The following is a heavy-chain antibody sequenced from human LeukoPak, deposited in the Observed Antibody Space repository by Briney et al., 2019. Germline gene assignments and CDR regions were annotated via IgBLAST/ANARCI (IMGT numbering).Heavy chain of an antibody. CDR1: GGSISSSNW. Sequence: SETLSLTCAVSGGSISSSNWWSWVRQPPGKGLEWIGEIYHSGSTNYNPSLKSRVTISVDKSKNQFSLKLSSVTAADTAVYYCARVGLGITPLFDYWGQGTLVTVSS. J-gene: IGHJ4*02. CDR3: ARVGLGITPLFDY. V-gene: IGHV4-4*02. D-gene: IGHD7-27*01. CDR2: IYHSGST.